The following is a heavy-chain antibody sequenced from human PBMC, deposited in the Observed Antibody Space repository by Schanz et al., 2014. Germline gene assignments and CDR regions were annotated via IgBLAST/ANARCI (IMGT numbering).Heavy chain of an antibody. CDR2: IKQDGSEK. V-gene: IGHV3-7*01. Sequence: VQLVESGGGVVQPGGSLRLSCAASGFTFSIHYMSWVRQAPGKGLEWVAKIKQDGSEKYYVDSVQGRFTISRDNAKNSLYLQMNSLRAEDTAVYYCARDGYNAYDLKRGDYWGQGTQVAVSS. D-gene: IGHD5-12*01. J-gene: IGHJ4*02. CDR3: ARDGYNAYDLKRGDY. CDR1: GFTFSIHY.